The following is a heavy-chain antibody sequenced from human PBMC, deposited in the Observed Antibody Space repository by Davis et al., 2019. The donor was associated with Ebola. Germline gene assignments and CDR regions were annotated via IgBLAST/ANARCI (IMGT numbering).Heavy chain of an antibody. D-gene: IGHD2-2*01. CDR1: GYTFSNYG. Sequence: ASVKVSCKASGYTFSNYGISWVRQAPGQGLEWMAWISAYNGNTKYAQKFQGRLTMTTDTSTRTAYMEVRSLRSDDTAVYYCAREGHIVLVPAAMVGYYGMDVWGQGTTVTVSS. V-gene: IGHV1-18*04. CDR3: AREGHIVLVPAAMVGYYGMDV. J-gene: IGHJ6*02. CDR2: ISAYNGNT.